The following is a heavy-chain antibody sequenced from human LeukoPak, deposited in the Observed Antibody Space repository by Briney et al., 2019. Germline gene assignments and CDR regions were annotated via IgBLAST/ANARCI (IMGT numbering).Heavy chain of an antibody. Sequence: NPSETPSLTCTVSGGSIRSSSYYWGWIRQPPGKGLEWIGTIYYSGSTYYNPSLESRVTISVDTSKNQFSLKLSSVTAADTAISYCASRGRQLAHDYWGQGTLVTVSS. V-gene: IGHV4-39*05. D-gene: IGHD6-13*01. CDR1: GGSIRSSSYY. CDR3: ASRGRQLAHDY. CDR2: IYYSGST. J-gene: IGHJ4*02.